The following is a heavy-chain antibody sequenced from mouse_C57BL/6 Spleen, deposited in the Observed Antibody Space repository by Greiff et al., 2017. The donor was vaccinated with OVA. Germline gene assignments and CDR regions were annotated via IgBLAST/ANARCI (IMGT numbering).Heavy chain of an antibody. CDR2: INYDGSST. CDR1: GFTFSDYY. CDR3: ARDSSGYWYFDV. V-gene: IGHV5-16*01. D-gene: IGHD3-2*02. J-gene: IGHJ1*03. Sequence: EVKVVESEGGLVQPGSSMKLSCTASGFTFSDYYMAWVRQVPEKGLEWVANINYDGSSTYYLDSLKSRFIISRDNAKNILYLQMSSLKSEDTATYYCARDSSGYWYFDVWGTGTTVTVSS.